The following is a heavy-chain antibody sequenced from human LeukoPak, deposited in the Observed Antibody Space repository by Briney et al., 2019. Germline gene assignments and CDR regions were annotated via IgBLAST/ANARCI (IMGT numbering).Heavy chain of an antibody. V-gene: IGHV3-48*03. CDR1: GFTFSGSA. J-gene: IGHJ4*02. CDR3: ARTIEMATISYFDY. D-gene: IGHD5-24*01. CDR2: ISSSGSTI. Sequence: GGSLRLSCAASGFTFSGSAIHWVRQASGKGLEWVSYISSSGSTIYYADSVKGRFTISRDNAKNSLYLQMNSLRAGDTAVYYCARTIEMATISYFDYWGQGTLVTVSS.